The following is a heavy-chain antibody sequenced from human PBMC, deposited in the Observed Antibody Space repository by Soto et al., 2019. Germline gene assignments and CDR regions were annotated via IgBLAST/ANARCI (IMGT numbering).Heavy chain of an antibody. CDR2: IYYSGST. J-gene: IGHJ4*02. D-gene: IGHD6-13*01. Sequence: SETLSLTCTVSGGSISSSSYYWGWIRQPPGKGLEWIGSIYYSGSTYYNPSLKSRVTISVDTSKNQFSLKLSSVTAADTAVYYCASPGIAAAGLDYWGQGTLVTVSS. CDR3: ASPGIAAAGLDY. V-gene: IGHV4-39*01. CDR1: GGSISSSSYY.